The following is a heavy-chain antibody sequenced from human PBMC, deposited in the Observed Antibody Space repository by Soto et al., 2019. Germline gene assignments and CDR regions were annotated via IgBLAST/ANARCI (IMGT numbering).Heavy chain of an antibody. CDR2: IIPIFGTA. J-gene: IGHJ4*02. D-gene: IGHD4-17*01. Sequence: SVKGSCKASGGTFSSYAISWVRQAPGQGLEWMGGIIPIFGTANYAQKFQGRVTITADESTSTAYMELSSLRSEDTAVYYCARAPRTVSASNFDYWGQGPLVTLSS. CDR3: ARAPRTVSASNFDY. V-gene: IGHV1-69*13. CDR1: GGTFSSYA.